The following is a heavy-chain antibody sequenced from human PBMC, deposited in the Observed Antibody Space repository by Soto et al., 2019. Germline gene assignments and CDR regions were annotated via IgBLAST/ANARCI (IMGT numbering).Heavy chain of an antibody. CDR1: GGPCSSYA. CDR3: ARGYYYDSSGYSQTPI. CDR2: ISYDGSNK. V-gene: IGHV3-30-3*01. Sequence: SCAALGGPCSSYAVHWVSKAKGMGLEWWAVISYDGSNKYYADSVKGRFTISRDNSKNTLYLQMNSLRAEDTAVYYCARGYYYDSSGYSQTPIWGQGTMVTVSS. J-gene: IGHJ3*02. D-gene: IGHD3-22*01.